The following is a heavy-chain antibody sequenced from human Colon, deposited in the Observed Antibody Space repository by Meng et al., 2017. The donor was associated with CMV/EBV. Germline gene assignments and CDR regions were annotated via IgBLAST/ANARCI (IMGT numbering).Heavy chain of an antibody. V-gene: IGHV3-66*01. J-gene: IGHJ4*02. CDR2: ISSGGST. Sequence: VGSGGDLVQRGGSLRLSCAASGFTVSSTHMRWVRQAPGKGLEWVSVISSGGSTFYADSVKGRFTISRDNSKNTLYLQMNSLSAEDTAVYYCARGYSGTSSWGQGTLVTVSS. CDR1: GFTVSSTH. D-gene: IGHD1-26*01. CDR3: ARGYSGTSS.